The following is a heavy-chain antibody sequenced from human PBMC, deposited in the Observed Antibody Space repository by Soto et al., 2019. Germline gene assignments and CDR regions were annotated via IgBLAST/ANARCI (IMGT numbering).Heavy chain of an antibody. CDR1: DGSFSGYY. CDR3: ASGIRGVGAAGAVAWFDP. CDR2: INHGGNT. Sequence: QAQLQQWGAGLLKPSETLSLTCAVSDGSFSGYYWSWIRQPPGKGLEWIGEINHGGNTNYNPTLKSRVTISVDPSKKQFSLNLSSVTAADTAVYYCASGIRGVGAAGAVAWFDPWGQGTLVTVAS. D-gene: IGHD6-13*01. V-gene: IGHV4-34*01. J-gene: IGHJ5*02.